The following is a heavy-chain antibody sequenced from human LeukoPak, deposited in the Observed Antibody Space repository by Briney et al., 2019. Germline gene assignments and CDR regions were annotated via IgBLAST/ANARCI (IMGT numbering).Heavy chain of an antibody. CDR2: ISYDGSNK. V-gene: IGHV3-30*03. D-gene: IGHD3-3*01. J-gene: IGHJ6*02. CDR1: GFTFSSYG. CDR3: ARGTLHYDFWSGYHYYYYGMDV. Sequence: GRSLRLSCAASGFTFSSYGMHWVRQAPGKGLEWVAVISYDGSNKYYADSVKGRFTISRDNSKNTLYLQMNSLRSEDTAVYYCARGTLHYDFWSGYHYYYYGMDVWGQGTTVTVSS.